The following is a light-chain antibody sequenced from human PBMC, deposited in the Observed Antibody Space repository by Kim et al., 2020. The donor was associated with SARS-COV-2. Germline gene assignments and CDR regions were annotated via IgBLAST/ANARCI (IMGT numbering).Light chain of an antibody. CDR3: QSYDSGLNSYV. Sequence: QRVPIPGPGTVSNVGASYDVHWYQQVPGAAPKLLIYGHTNRPSGVPVRFSGSKSDTAASLAITGLQPEDEADYYCQSYDSGLNSYVFGTGTKVTVL. CDR1: VSNVGASYD. V-gene: IGLV1-40*01. CDR2: GHT. J-gene: IGLJ1*01.